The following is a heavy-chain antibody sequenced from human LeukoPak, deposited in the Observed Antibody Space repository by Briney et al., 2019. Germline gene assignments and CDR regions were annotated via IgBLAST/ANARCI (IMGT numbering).Heavy chain of an antibody. CDR3: AREDSGYDYSPFYY. CDR2: IYHTGST. Sequence: SQTLSLTCTVSGGSISSGGYYWSWIRQPPGKGLEWIGYIYHTGSTSYNPSLKSRVVMSVETSQNQFSLKVRSVTAADTAVYYCAREDSGYDYSPFYYWGQGILVTVSS. J-gene: IGHJ4*02. CDR1: GGSISSGGYY. D-gene: IGHD5-12*01. V-gene: IGHV4-61*08.